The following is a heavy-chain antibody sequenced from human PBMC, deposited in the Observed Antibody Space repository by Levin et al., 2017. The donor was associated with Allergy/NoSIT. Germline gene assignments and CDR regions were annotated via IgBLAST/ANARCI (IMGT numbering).Heavy chain of an antibody. D-gene: IGHD2-8*01. CDR2: ISGSGDGT. J-gene: IGHJ4*02. V-gene: IGHV3-23*01. Sequence: GGSLRLSCAASGFTFSSYAMSWVRQAPGKGLEWVSGISGSGDGTYYADSVKGRFTISRDNSRNTLYLQMNSLRAEDTAVYYCAKKDPLTNNFDYWGQGTLVTVSS. CDR1: GFTFSSYA. CDR3: AKKDPLTNNFDY.